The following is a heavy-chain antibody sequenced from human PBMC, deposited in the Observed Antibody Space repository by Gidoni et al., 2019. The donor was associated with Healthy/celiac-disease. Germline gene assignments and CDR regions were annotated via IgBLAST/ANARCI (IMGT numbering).Heavy chain of an antibody. D-gene: IGHD2-21*02. Sequence: MPGKGLEWVGIIYSDDSSVRYTPSFQGQFTISAYKSTNTAFLHWSSLRASVTAMYFCAPYHQTADFFYYYYVDVWGQGTPVTVSS. CDR3: APYHQTADFFYYYYVDV. CDR2: IYSDDSSV. J-gene: IGHJ6*02. V-gene: IGHV5-51*01.